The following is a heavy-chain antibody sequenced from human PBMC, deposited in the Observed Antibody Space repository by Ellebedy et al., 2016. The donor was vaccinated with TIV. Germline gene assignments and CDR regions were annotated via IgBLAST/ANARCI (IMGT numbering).Heavy chain of an antibody. D-gene: IGHD3-10*01. CDR3: ARDGQYHYDSGSYGSYTDV. J-gene: IGHJ6*03. Sequence: SETLSLXXTVSGASISSSSYYWAWIRQPPGQGLEWLGSVYYRGNTQYNPSLNNRLSLSVDTSKNLFSLRLSSVTAADTAVYYCARDGQYHYDSGSYGSYTDVWGKGTTVIVS. V-gene: IGHV4-39*07. CDR1: GASISSSSYY. CDR2: VYYRGNT.